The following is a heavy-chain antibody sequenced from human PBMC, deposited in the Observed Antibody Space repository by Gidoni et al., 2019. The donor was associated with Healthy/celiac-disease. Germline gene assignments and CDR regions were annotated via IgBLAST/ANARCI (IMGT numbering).Heavy chain of an antibody. D-gene: IGHD3-22*01. V-gene: IGHV4-39*01. CDR3: AKLGRDYYDSSGYYAFDI. CDR2: IYYSGST. J-gene: IGHJ3*02. CDR1: GGSISSSSYY. Sequence: QLQLQESGPGLVKPSETLSLTCTVPGGSISSSSYYWGWLRQPPGKGLEWIGCIYYSGSTYSNPSLKSRVTISVDTSKNQFSLKLSSVTAADTAVYYCAKLGRDYYDSSGYYAFDIWGQGTMVTVSS.